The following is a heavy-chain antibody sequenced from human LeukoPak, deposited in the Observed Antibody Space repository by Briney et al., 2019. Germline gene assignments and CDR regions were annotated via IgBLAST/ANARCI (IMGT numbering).Heavy chain of an antibody. CDR2: INSSGGST. CDR1: GYTFTSYY. Sequence: ASVKASCKASGYTFTSYYMHWVRQAPGQGLEWMGIINSSGGSTSYAQKFQGRVTMTRDMSTSTVYMELSSLRSEDTAVYYCASGRTTGSFDIWGQGTMVTVSS. D-gene: IGHD1-1*01. CDR3: ASGRTTGSFDI. J-gene: IGHJ3*02. V-gene: IGHV1-46*01.